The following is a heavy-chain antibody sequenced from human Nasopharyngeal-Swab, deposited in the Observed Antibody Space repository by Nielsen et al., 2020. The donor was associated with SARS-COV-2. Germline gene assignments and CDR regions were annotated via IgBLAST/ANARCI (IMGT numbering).Heavy chain of an antibody. CDR3: AKKAPGVGQLWYDY. CDR1: GFTFSGSA. J-gene: IGHJ4*02. CDR2: IRSKANSYAT. D-gene: IGHD5-18*01. V-gene: IGHV3-73*01. Sequence: GGSLRLSCAASGFTFSGSAMHWVRQASGKGLEWVGRIRSKANSYATAYAASVKGRFTISRDDSKNTAYLQMNSLRAEDTAVYYCAKKAPGVGQLWYDYWGQGTLVTVSS.